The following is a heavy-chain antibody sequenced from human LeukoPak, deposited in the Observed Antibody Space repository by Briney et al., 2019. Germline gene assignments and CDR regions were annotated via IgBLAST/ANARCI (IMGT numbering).Heavy chain of an antibody. CDR1: GFTFSSYW. Sequence: GGSLRLSCAASGFTFSSYWMSWVRQAPGKGLEWVANIKQDGSEKYYVDSVKGRFTISRDNAKNSLYLQMNSLRAEDTAVYYCARSEGRGNSGLGFDYWGQGTLVTVSS. V-gene: IGHV3-7*01. J-gene: IGHJ4*02. D-gene: IGHD4-23*01. CDR2: IKQDGSEK. CDR3: ARSEGRGNSGLGFDY.